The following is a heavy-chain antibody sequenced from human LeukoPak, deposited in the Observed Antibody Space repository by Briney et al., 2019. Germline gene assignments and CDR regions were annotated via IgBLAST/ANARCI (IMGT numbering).Heavy chain of an antibody. CDR3: ARDGRYYDFWSGILRDYYYMDV. D-gene: IGHD3-3*01. Sequence: GGFLRLSCAASGFTFSSYSMNWVRQAPGKGLEWVSSISSSSSYIYYADSVKGRFTISRDNSENTLYLQMSSLRADDTAVYYCARDGRYYDFWSGILRDYYYMDVWGKGTTVTVSS. V-gene: IGHV3-21*01. CDR1: GFTFSSYS. CDR2: ISSSSSYI. J-gene: IGHJ6*03.